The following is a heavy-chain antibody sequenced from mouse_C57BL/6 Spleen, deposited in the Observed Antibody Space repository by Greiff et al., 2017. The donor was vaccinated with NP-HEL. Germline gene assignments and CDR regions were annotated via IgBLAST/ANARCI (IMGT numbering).Heavy chain of an antibody. CDR3: ARSGYYGSRRNYFDY. V-gene: IGHV1-26*01. J-gene: IGHJ2*01. D-gene: IGHD1-1*01. CDR2: INPNNGGT. CDR1: GYTFTDYY. Sequence: EVQLQQSGPELVKPGASVKISCKASGYTFTDYYMNWVKQSHGKSLEWIGDINPNNGGTSYNQKFKGKATLTVDKSSSTAYMELRSLTSEDSAVYYCARSGYYGSRRNYFDYWGQGTTLTVSS.